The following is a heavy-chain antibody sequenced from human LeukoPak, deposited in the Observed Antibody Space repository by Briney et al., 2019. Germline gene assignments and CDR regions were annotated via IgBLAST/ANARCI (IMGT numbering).Heavy chain of an antibody. Sequence: PSETLSLTCAVSGYSISSGYYWGWIRQPRGKGLEWIGSIYHSGSTYYNPSLKSRVTISVDTSKNQFSLKLNSVTAADTAVYYCASGEYSSGWYFDYWGQGTLVTVSS. CDR3: ASGEYSSGWYFDY. J-gene: IGHJ4*02. D-gene: IGHD6-19*01. CDR1: GYSISSGYY. V-gene: IGHV4-38-2*01. CDR2: IYHSGST.